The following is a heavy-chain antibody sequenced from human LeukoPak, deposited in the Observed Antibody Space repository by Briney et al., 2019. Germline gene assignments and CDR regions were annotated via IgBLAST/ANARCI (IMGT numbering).Heavy chain of an antibody. V-gene: IGHV4-34*01. CDR2: INHSGST. Sequence: PSETLSLTCAVYGGSFSGYYWSWIRQPPGKGLEWIGEINHSGSTNYNPSLKSRVTISVDTSKNQFSLKLSSVTAADTAVYYCARRSRGYNWFDPWGQGTLVTVSS. D-gene: IGHD3-16*01. J-gene: IGHJ5*02. CDR3: ARRSRGYNWFDP. CDR1: GGSFSGYY.